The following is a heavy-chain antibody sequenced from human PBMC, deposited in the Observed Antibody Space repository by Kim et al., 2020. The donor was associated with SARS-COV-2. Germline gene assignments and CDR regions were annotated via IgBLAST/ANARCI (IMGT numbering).Heavy chain of an antibody. J-gene: IGHJ6*02. V-gene: IGHV4-39*01. Sequence: SKTLSLTCTVSGGSISSSSYYWGWIRQPPGKGLEWIGSIYYSGSTYYNPSLKSRVTISVDTSKNQFSLKLSSVTAADTAVYYCARQRNIAAAGTYYYYGMDVWGQGTTVTVSS. D-gene: IGHD6-13*01. CDR2: IYYSGST. CDR1: GGSISSSSYY. CDR3: ARQRNIAAAGTYYYYGMDV.